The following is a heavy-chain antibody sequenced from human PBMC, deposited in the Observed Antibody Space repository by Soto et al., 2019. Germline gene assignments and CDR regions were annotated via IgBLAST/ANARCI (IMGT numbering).Heavy chain of an antibody. J-gene: IGHJ5*02. CDR3: AREGAAAAPFDP. Sequence: QGQLVQSGAEVKKPGSSVKVSCKASGGTFSSDASSWVRPAPGQGLEWMGGIIPIFGTANYAQKFQGRVTITADESTSTAYMELSSLRSEDTAVYYCAREGAAAAPFDPWGQGTLVTVSS. D-gene: IGHD6-13*01. CDR2: IIPIFGTA. V-gene: IGHV1-69*01. CDR1: GGTFSSDA.